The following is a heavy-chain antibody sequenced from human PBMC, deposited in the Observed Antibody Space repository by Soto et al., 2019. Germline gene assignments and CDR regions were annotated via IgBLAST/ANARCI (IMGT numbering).Heavy chain of an antibody. CDR2: ISGSGGST. CDR1: GFTFSSYA. J-gene: IGHJ4*02. V-gene: IGHV3-23*01. CDR3: ARRNLVGATTLGVFDY. D-gene: IGHD1-26*01. Sequence: LRLSCAASGFTFSSYAMSWVRQAPGKGLEWVSAISGSGGSTYYADSVKGRFTISRDNSKNTLYLQMNSLRAEDTAVYYCARRNLVGATTLGVFDYWGQGTLVTVSS.